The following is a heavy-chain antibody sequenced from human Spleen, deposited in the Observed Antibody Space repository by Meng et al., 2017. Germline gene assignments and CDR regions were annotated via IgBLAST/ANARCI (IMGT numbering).Heavy chain of an antibody. J-gene: IGHJ3*01. CDR2: ISSSSSYT. CDR1: GFYFNNAW. CDR3: ARVYNYGSGSYYIRAFDV. Sequence: GESLKISCAASGFYFNNAWMSWVRQAPGKGLEWVSSISSSSSYTYYADSVKGRFTISRDNAKNSLYLQMNSLRAEDTAVYYCARVYNYGSGSYYIRAFDVWGQGTLVTVSS. D-gene: IGHD3-10*01. V-gene: IGHV3-21*01.